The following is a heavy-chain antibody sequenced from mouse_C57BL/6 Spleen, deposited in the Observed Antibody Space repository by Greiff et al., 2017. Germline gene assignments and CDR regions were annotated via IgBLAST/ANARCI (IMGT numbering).Heavy chain of an antibody. V-gene: IGHV1-72*01. CDR1: GYTFTSYW. CDR2: IDPNSGGT. J-gene: IGHJ4*01. D-gene: IGHD2-4*01. CDR3: TRSGDDYDPYARRY. Sequence: VQLQQPGAELVKPGASVKLSCKASGYTFTSYWMHWVKQRPGRGLEWIGRIDPNSGGTKYNEKLKSKATLTVDKPSSTPYMQLSSLTSEDSAVYYCTRSGDDYDPYARRYWSQGTSVTVSS.